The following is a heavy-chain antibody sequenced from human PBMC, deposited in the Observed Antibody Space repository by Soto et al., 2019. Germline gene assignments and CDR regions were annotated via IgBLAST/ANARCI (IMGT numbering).Heavy chain of an antibody. V-gene: IGHV4-59*08. CDR3: AATHQYYYDSSGYYYRD. CDR2: IYYSGST. Sequence: PSETLSLTCTVSGGSISSYYCSWIRQPPGKGLEWIGYIYYSGSTNYNPSLKSRVTISVDTSKNQFSLKLSSVTAADTAVYYCAATHQYYYDSSGYYYRDWGQGTLVTVSS. D-gene: IGHD3-22*01. J-gene: IGHJ4*02. CDR1: GGSISSYY.